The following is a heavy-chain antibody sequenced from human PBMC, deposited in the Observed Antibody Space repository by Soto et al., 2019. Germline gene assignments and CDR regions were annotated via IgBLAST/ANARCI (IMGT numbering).Heavy chain of an antibody. V-gene: IGHV3-15*01. CDR3: TTAFITMVRGVIVP. D-gene: IGHD3-10*01. Sequence: EVQLVESGGGLVEPGGSLTLSCAASGFTFSNAWMSWVRQAPGKGLEWVGRIKSKTGGGTTDYVATVKGRFTISRDDSKNTLYLQMNSLKTEDTAVYYCTTAFITMVRGVIVPWGQGTLVTVSS. J-gene: IGHJ5*02. CDR1: GFTFSNAW. CDR2: IKSKTGGGTT.